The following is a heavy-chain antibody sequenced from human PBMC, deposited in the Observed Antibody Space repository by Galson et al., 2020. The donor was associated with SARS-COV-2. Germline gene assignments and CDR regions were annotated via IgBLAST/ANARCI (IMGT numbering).Heavy chain of an antibody. CDR1: GFTFSSYG. V-gene: IGHV3-33*01. CDR3: AIDAYDSSGDSLGFDY. J-gene: IGHJ4*02. CDR2: IWYDGSNK. Sequence: PGGSLRLSCAASGFTFSSYGMHWVRQAPGKGLEWVAVIWYDGSNKYYADSVKGRFTISRDNSKNTLYLQMNSLRAEDTAVYYCAIDAYDSSGDSLGFDYWGQGTLVTVSS. D-gene: IGHD3-22*01.